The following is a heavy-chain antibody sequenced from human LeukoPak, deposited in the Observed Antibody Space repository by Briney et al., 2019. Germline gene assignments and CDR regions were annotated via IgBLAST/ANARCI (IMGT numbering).Heavy chain of an antibody. CDR2: IYYSGST. V-gene: IGHV4-39*07. D-gene: IGHD3-22*01. CDR1: GGSISSNSYY. Sequence: PSETLSLTCTVSGGSISSNSYYWGWIRQPPGKGLKWIGSIYYSGSTYYNPSLKSRVTISVDTSKNQFSLKLSSVTAADTAVYYCTRGSIAYYYMDVWGKGTTVTISS. CDR3: TRGSIAYYYMDV. J-gene: IGHJ6*03.